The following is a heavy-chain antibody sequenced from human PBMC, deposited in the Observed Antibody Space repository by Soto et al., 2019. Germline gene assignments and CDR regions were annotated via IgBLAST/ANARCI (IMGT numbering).Heavy chain of an antibody. V-gene: IGHV4-34*01. D-gene: IGHD3-22*01. Sequence: QVQLQQWGAGLLKSSETLSLTCAVYGGSFSGYYWSWIRQPPGKGLEWIGEINHSGSTNYNPSLKIRVTISVDTSKNHFSLQLSSVTAAATAVYYCAGTPIPVYDRSGYYPCYYYGMDVWGQGTTVTVSS. J-gene: IGHJ6*02. CDR3: AGTPIPVYDRSGYYPCYYYGMDV. CDR2: INHSGST. CDR1: GGSFSGYY.